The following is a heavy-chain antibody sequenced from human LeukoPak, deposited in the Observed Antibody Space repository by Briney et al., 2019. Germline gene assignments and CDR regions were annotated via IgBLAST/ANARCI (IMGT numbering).Heavy chain of an antibody. V-gene: IGHV3-30*02. J-gene: IGHJ4*02. Sequence: GGSLRLSCAASGFTFSSYGMHWVRQAPGKGLEWVAFIRYDGSNKYYADSVKGRFTISRDNSKNTLYLQMNSLRAEDMAVYYCAKDPRSSSYYLQPDFFDYWGQGTLVTVSS. CDR2: IRYDGSNK. CDR1: GFTFSSYG. D-gene: IGHD3-22*01. CDR3: AKDPRSSSYYLQPDFFDY.